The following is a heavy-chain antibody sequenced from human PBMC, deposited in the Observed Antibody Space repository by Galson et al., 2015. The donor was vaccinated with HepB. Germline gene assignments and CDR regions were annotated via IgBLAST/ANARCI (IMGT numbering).Heavy chain of an antibody. J-gene: IGHJ4*02. CDR2: ISDSGVTT. CDR3: VRRAWLDY. Sequence: SLRLSCAASGFTFSHFPMSWVRQAPGKGLEWVALISDSGVTTNYADSVKGRFTISRDNSKNTLYLQMNSLRAEDTAIYYCVRRAWLDYWGQGTLVTVSS. D-gene: IGHD5-12*01. V-gene: IGHV3-23*01. CDR1: GFTFSHFP.